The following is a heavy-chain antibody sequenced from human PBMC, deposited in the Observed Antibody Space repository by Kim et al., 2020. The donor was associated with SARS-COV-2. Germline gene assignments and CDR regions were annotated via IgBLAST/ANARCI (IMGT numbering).Heavy chain of an antibody. Sequence: SETLSLTCTVSSDSISAYYWSWIRRLPGKGLEWIGYIFYSGSTSYNPSLKSRVTISWDTSRNQFSLDLTSVTHADTAVYYCARSEGRASWHQFDYCGQG. V-gene: IGHV4-59*01. CDR2: IFYSGST. CDR3: ARSEGRASWHQFDY. CDR1: SDSISAYY. J-gene: IGHJ4*02.